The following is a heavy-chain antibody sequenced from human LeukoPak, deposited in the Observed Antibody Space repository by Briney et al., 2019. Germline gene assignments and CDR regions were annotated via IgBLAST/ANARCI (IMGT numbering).Heavy chain of an antibody. CDR2: ISTGGST. Sequence: SETLSLTCTISRGSISTYYWSWIRQPPGKGLEWIGYISTGGSTNYNPSLKSRVTISVDTSKNQFSLNLSSVTAADTAVYYCARRWTTGTTGYFDYWGQGTLVTVSS. CDR3: ARRWTTGTTGYFDY. J-gene: IGHJ4*02. D-gene: IGHD1-1*01. V-gene: IGHV4-4*09. CDR1: RGSISTYY.